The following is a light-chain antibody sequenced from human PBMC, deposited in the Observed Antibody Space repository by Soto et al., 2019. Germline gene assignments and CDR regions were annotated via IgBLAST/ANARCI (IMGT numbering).Light chain of an antibody. CDR2: GNI. CDR1: SSNIGTGYH. V-gene: IGLV1-40*01. CDR3: QSYDSSLSVMV. Sequence: QSVLTQPPSVSGAPGQRVTISCTGSSSNIGTGYHVHWYQHIPGTAPKLLIFGNINRPSGVPDRFSASKSGASASLAIAGLQSEDEAYYYCQSYDSSLSVMVFGGGTKLTVL. J-gene: IGLJ2*01.